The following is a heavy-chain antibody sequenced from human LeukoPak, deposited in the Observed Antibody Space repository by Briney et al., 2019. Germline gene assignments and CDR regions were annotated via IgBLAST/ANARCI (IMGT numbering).Heavy chain of an antibody. J-gene: IGHJ4*02. V-gene: IGHV6-1*01. Sequence: SQTLSLTCAISGDSVSSNSAAWHWIRQSPSRGLEWLGRTYYRSKWYNDYAVSVESRITINPDTSKNQFSLQLNSVTPEDTAVYYCARGFYSGYDLLGTFDYWGQGTLVTVSS. CDR1: GDSVSSNSAA. CDR3: ARGFYSGYDLLGTFDY. D-gene: IGHD5-12*01. CDR2: TYYRSKWYN.